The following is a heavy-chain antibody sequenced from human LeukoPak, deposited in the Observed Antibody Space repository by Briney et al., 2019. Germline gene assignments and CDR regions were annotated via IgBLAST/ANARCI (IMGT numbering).Heavy chain of an antibody. CDR1: GGSISSYY. D-gene: IGHD3-22*01. V-gene: IGHV4-59*01. CDR2: IYYSGST. J-gene: IGHJ4*02. Sequence: SETLSLTCTVSGGSISSYYWSWIRQPPGEGLEWIGYIYYSGSTNYNPSLKSRVTISVDTSKNQFSLKLSSVTAADTAVYYCAAYPYYYDSSGPMYYFDYWGQGTLVTVSS. CDR3: AAYPYYYDSSGPMYYFDY.